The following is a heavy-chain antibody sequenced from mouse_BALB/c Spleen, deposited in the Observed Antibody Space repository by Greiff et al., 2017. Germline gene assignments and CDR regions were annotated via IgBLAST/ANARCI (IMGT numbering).Heavy chain of an antibody. Sequence: EVQLVESGGGLVKPGGSLKLSCAASGFTFSSYAMSWVRQSPEKRLEWVAEISSGGSYTYYPDTVTGRFTISRDNAKNTLYQEMSSLWSEDTAMYYCARAGSSSYYAMDYWGQGTSVTVSS. CDR2: ISSGGSYT. V-gene: IGHV5-9-4*01. CDR3: ARAGSSSYYAMDY. J-gene: IGHJ4*01. CDR1: GFTFSSYA. D-gene: IGHD1-1*01.